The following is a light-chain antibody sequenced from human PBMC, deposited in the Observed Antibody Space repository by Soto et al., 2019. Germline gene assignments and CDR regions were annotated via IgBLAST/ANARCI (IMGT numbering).Light chain of an antibody. CDR1: SSDVGSYNF. Sequence: QSVLTQPASVSGSPGQSITISCAGTSSDVGSYNFVSWYQQHPGKAPKLMIYEGNKRPSGVSNRFSGSKSGNTASLTISGLQAADEADYYGCSYAGRSTFVVFGGGTQLTVL. CDR3: CSYAGRSTFVV. CDR2: EGN. V-gene: IGLV2-23*03. J-gene: IGLJ2*01.